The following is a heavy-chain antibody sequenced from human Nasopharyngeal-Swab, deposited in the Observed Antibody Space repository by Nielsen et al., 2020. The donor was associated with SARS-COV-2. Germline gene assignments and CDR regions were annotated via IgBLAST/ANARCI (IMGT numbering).Heavy chain of an antibody. J-gene: IGHJ4*02. V-gene: IGHV3-48*04. CDR3: ARETAVAGDYYCDY. CDR2: ISSSGSTI. Sequence: GESLKISCAASGFTFSSYSMNWVRQAPGKGLEWVSYISSSGSTIYYADSVKGRFTISRDNAKNSLYLQMNSLRAEDTAVYYCARETAVAGDYYCDYWGQGTLVAVSS. D-gene: IGHD6-19*01. CDR1: GFTFSSYS.